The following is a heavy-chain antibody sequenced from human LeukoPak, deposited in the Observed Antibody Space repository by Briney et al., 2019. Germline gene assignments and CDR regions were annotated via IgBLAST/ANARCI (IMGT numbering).Heavy chain of an antibody. CDR3: ARDPTYYYDSSGYMGYGGLDY. CDR1: GGSISSSNW. J-gene: IGHJ4*02. D-gene: IGHD3-22*01. CDR2: IYHSGST. V-gene: IGHV4-4*02. Sequence: SETLSLTCAVSGGSISSSNWWSWVRQPPGKGLEWIGEIYHSGSTNYNPSLKSRVTISVDTSKNQFSLKLSSVTAADTAVYYCARDPTYYYDSSGYMGYGGLDYWGQGTLVTVSS.